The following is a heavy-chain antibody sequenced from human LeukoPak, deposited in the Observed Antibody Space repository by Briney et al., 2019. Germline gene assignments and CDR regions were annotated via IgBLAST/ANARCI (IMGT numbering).Heavy chain of an antibody. CDR3: ASYSLGGDAAFDI. D-gene: IGHD2-21*01. Sequence: GASVKVSCKASGGTFSSYAISWVRQAPGQGLEWMGGIIPIFGTANYAQKCQGRVTITAADSTSTAYMELISLRSEDTAVYYCASYSLGGDAAFDIWGQGTMVTVSS. CDR1: GGTFSSYA. J-gene: IGHJ3*02. V-gene: IGHV1-69*13. CDR2: IIPIFGTA.